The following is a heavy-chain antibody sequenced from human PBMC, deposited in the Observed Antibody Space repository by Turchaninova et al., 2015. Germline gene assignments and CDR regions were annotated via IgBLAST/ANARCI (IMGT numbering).Heavy chain of an antibody. CDR1: GWALSVYY. CDR3: ARGLRFSQWSNEILTYNFYGMDV. CDR2: INQIGST. V-gene: IGHV4-34*01. D-gene: IGHD3-3*01. J-gene: IGHJ6*02. Sequence: VHLQQWGPGLLKLSRSLCCVVSGWALSVYYWMWGRKSPGKGMEWIGEINQIGSTTYNPSLKTRVTMSGDTSNSQFSLRLKSVTAADTAVYYCARGLRFSQWSNEILTYNFYGMDVWGQGTAVNVSS.